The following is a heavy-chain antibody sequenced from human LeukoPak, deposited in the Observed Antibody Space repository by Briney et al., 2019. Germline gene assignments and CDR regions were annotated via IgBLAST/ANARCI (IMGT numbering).Heavy chain of an antibody. V-gene: IGHV3-7*01. CDR3: ARDRSTVTTPDAFDI. CDR2: IKQDGSEK. Sequence: GGSLRLSCAASGFTFSSYWMSWVRQAPGKGLEWVANIKQDGSEKYYVDSVKGRFTISRDNAKNSLYLQMSSLRAEDTAVYYCARDRSTVTTPDAFDIWGQGTMVTVSS. CDR1: GFTFSSYW. D-gene: IGHD4-17*01. J-gene: IGHJ3*02.